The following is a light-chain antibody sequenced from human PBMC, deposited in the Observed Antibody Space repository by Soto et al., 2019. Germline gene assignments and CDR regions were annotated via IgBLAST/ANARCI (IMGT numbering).Light chain of an antibody. CDR1: QSIRNC. CDR2: GAS. J-gene: IGKJ1*01. CDR3: QEDNSNSPWT. Sequence: DIQMTQSPSTLSASVGERVTITCRASQSIRNCLAWYQQKPGKAPKLLIFGASSLDSGVPSRFSGSGSGTEFTLTNNSLQADYFANYYCQEDNSNSPWTFGQGTKVEIK. V-gene: IGKV1-5*01.